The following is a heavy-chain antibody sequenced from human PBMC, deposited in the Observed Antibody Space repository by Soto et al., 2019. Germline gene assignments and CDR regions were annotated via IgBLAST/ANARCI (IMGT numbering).Heavy chain of an antibody. Sequence: QVQLQESGQGLVKPSETLSLTCTVSGGSISSYYWSWIRQPPGKGLEWIGYIYYSGSTNYNPSLKSRVTISVDTSKNQFSRKLSSVTAADTAVYYCARGGGRLQLWLRYLLNFDCWGQGTLVTVSS. V-gene: IGHV4-59*01. CDR3: ARGGGRLQLWLRYLLNFDC. J-gene: IGHJ4*02. CDR1: GGSISSYY. CDR2: IYYSGST. D-gene: IGHD5-18*01.